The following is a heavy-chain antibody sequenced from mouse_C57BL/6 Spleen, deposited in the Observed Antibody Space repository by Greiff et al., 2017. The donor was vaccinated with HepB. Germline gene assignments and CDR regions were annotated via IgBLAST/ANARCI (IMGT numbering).Heavy chain of an antibody. J-gene: IGHJ1*03. CDR3: TRDRGYYGSSYTWYFDV. CDR2: ISSGGDYI. Sequence: EVQLVESGEGLVKPGGSLKLSCAASGFTFSSYAMSWVRQTPEKRLEWVAYISSGGDYIYYADTVKGRFTISRDNARNTLYLQMSSLKSEDTAMYYCTRDRGYYGSSYTWYFDVWGTGTTVTVSS. D-gene: IGHD1-1*01. V-gene: IGHV5-9-1*02. CDR1: GFTFSSYA.